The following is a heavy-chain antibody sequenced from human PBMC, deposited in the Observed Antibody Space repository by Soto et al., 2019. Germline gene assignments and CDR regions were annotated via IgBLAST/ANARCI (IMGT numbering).Heavy chain of an antibody. CDR2: ISGSGGST. D-gene: IGHD3-22*01. CDR3: AKGRAYYDSSGYYYPPPDAFDI. Sequence: GSLRLSCAASGFTFSSYAMSWVRQAPGKGLEWVSAISGSGGSTYYADSVKGRFTISRDNSKNTLYLQMNSLRAEDTAVYYCAKGRAYYDSSGYYYPPPDAFDIWGQGTMGTVSS. J-gene: IGHJ3*02. V-gene: IGHV3-23*01. CDR1: GFTFSSYA.